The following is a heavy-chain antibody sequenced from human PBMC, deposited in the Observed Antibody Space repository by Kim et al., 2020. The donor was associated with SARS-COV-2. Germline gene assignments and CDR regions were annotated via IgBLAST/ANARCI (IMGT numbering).Heavy chain of an antibody. CDR3: ARDGSGSYGAFDI. V-gene: IGHV3-33*01. D-gene: IGHD3-10*01. Sequence: YADSVKGRFIISRDNSKNTLYLQMNSLRAEDTAVYYCARDGSGSYGAFDIWGQGTMVTVSS. J-gene: IGHJ3*02.